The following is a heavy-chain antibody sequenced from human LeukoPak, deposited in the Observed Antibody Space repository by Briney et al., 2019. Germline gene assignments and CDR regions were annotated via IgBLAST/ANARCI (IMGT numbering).Heavy chain of an antibody. CDR2: IYYSGST. CDR1: GGSISSYY. CDR3: ARGYDSIDY. J-gene: IGHJ4*02. D-gene: IGHD3-22*01. V-gene: IGHV4-59*01. Sequence: PSETLSLTCTVSGGSISSYYWSWIRQPPGKGLEWIGYIYYSGSTNYNPSLKSRVAISIDTSKNQFSLKLSSVTAADTAVYYCARGYDSIDYWGQGTLVTVSS.